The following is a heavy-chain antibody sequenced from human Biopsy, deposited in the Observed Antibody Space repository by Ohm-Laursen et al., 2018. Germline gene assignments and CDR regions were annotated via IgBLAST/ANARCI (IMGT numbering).Heavy chain of an antibody. J-gene: IGHJ6*02. CDR2: MNPNSGNT. Sequence: GASVKVSCKASGYTFTTYDINWVRQATGQGLEWMGWMNPNSGNTGYAQKFQDRVTMTWNTSTSTAYMELSSLRSGDTAVYYCAREGDGGGDYYYGLDVWGQGTTVTVFS. CDR3: AREGDGGGDYYYGLDV. V-gene: IGHV1-8*01. CDR1: GYTFTTYD. D-gene: IGHD4-23*01.